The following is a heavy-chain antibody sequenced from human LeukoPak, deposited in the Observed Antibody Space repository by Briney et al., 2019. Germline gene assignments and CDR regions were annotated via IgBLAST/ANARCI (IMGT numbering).Heavy chain of an antibody. CDR2: IGTADDT. J-gene: IGHJ4*02. CDR1: GFTFSNYD. V-gene: IGHV3-13*01. D-gene: IGHD6-25*01. CDR3: ARVHSGHGFDY. Sequence: GGSLRLSCAASGFTFSNYDMHWVRQPTGKGLEWVSAIGTADDTYYPGSVKGRFTISRENAKNSLYLQMNSLGAGDTAVYYCARVHSGHGFDYWGQGTLVTVSS.